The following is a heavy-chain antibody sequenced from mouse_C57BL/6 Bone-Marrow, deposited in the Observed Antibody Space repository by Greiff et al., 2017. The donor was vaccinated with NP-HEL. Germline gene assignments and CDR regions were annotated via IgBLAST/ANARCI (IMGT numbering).Heavy chain of an antibody. J-gene: IGHJ2*01. D-gene: IGHD1-1*01. Sequence: VQLQQSGAELVRPGSSVKLSCKASGYTFTSYWMDWVKQRPGQGLEWIGNIYPSDSETHYNQKFKDKATLTVDKSSSTAYMQLSSLTSEDSAVYYCARKGYYGSSYVDYWGQGTTLTVSS. CDR1: GYTFTSYW. CDR2: IYPSDSET. CDR3: ARKGYYGSSYVDY. V-gene: IGHV1-61*01.